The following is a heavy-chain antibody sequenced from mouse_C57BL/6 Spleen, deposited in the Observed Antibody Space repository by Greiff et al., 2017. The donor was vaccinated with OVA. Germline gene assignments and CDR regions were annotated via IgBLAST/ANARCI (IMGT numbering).Heavy chain of an antibody. CDR2: IDPSDSYP. Sequence: QVQLQQPGAELVKPGASVKLSCKASGYTFTSYWMQWVKQRPGQGLEWIGEIDPSDSYPNYNQKFKGKATLTVDTSSSTAYMQLSSLTSEDSADYYCTRGAGVPPKGFDYWGQGTTLTVAS. CDR3: TRGAGVPPKGFDY. J-gene: IGHJ2*01. CDR1: GYTFTSYW. D-gene: IGHD5-1*01. V-gene: IGHV1-50*01.